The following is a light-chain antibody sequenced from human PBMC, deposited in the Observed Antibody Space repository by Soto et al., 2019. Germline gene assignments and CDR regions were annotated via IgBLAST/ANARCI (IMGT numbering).Light chain of an antibody. J-gene: IGKJ1*01. CDR3: QQYNSYPT. Sequence: DIQLTESPSFLSTSVGDRVTITCRASQSISSWLDWYQQKPGKAPKLLIYDASSLESGVPSRFSGSGSGTEFTLTISSLQPDDFATYYCQQYNSYPTFGQGTKVDIK. CDR1: QSISSW. CDR2: DAS. V-gene: IGKV1-5*01.